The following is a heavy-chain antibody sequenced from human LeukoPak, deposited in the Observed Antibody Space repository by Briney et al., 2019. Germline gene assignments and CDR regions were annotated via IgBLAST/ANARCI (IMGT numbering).Heavy chain of an antibody. J-gene: IGHJ4*02. CDR1: GGSFSGYY. V-gene: IGHV4-34*01. Sequence: SETLSLTCAVYGGSFSGYYWSWIRQPPGKGLEWIGEINHGGSTNYNPSLKSRVTISVDTSKNQFSLKLSSVTAADTAVYYCARKRWLPLGHFDYWGQGTQVTVSS. D-gene: IGHD5-24*01. CDR3: ARKRWLPLGHFDY. CDR2: INHGGST.